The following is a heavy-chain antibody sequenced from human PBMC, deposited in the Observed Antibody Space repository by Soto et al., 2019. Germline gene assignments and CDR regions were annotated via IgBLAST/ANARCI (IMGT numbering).Heavy chain of an antibody. CDR2: INDSGNI. CDR1: GGSFSGYQ. CDR3: ARGLILWFGELSRRGGYYYYMDV. Sequence: QVQLQQWGAGLLKPSETLSLTCAVYGGSFSGYQWSWIRQTPGKGLEWIGEINDSGNINYNPSLKSRVTIFLDTPKKQISLKLRSVTAAATAVYYCARGLILWFGELSRRGGYYYYMDVWGKGTTVIVSS. D-gene: IGHD3-10*01. V-gene: IGHV4-34*01. J-gene: IGHJ6*03.